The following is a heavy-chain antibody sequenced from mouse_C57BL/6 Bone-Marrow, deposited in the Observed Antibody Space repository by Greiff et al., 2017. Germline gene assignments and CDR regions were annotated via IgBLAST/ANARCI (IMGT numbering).Heavy chain of an antibody. CDR2: ISNGGGST. CDR1: GFTFSDYY. V-gene: IGHV5-12*01. CDR3: ASPYGYAWFAY. D-gene: IGHD2-2*01. Sequence: EVQLVESGGGLVQPGGSLKLSCAASGFTFSDYYMYWVRQTPEKRLEWVAYISNGGGSTYYPDTVKGRFTISRDNAKNTLYLQMSRLKSGDTAMYYCASPYGYAWFAYWGQGTLVTVSA. J-gene: IGHJ3*01.